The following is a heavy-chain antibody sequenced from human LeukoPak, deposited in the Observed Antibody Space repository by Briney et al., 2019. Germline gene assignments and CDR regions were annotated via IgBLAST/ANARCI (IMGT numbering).Heavy chain of an antibody. J-gene: IGHJ5*02. CDR1: GGTFSSYA. CDR2: IIPIFGTA. D-gene: IGHD1-26*01. CDR3: ARGWSGALTSAGGNWFDP. Sequence: ASVKVSYKASGGTFSSYAISWVRQAPGQGLEWMGGIIPIFGTANYAQKFQGRVTITTDESTSTAYMELSSLRSEDTAVYYCARGWSGALTSAGGNWFDPWGQGTLVTVSS. V-gene: IGHV1-69*05.